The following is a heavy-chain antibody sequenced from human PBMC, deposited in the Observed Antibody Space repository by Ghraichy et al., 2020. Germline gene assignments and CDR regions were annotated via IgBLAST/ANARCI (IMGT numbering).Heavy chain of an antibody. CDR1: GFTFSSYA. CDR3: ASESYDYVWGSYHEKGMFDY. Sequence: GGSLRLSCAASGFTFSSYAMSWVRQAPGKGLEWVSAISGSGGSTYYADSVEGRFTISRDNSKNTLYLQMNSLRAEDTAVYYCASESYDYVWGSYHEKGMFDYWGQGTLVTVSS. V-gene: IGHV3-23*01. J-gene: IGHJ4*02. D-gene: IGHD3-16*02. CDR2: ISGSGGST.